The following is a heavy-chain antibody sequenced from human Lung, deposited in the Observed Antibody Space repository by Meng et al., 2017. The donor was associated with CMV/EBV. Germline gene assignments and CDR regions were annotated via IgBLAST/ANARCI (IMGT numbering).Heavy chain of an antibody. D-gene: IGHD2/OR15-2a*01. Sequence: PSKASGSTFTTYYLPWGRQAPHQGLEWMEIINPSGDDTSYAQRFQGRVTMTRDTSTSTVYMELSSLRSEDTAMYYCARANYFEWFDPWGQGTLVTVSS. CDR3: ARANYFEWFDP. CDR1: GSTFTTYY. V-gene: IGHV1-46*01. CDR2: INPSGDDT. J-gene: IGHJ5*02.